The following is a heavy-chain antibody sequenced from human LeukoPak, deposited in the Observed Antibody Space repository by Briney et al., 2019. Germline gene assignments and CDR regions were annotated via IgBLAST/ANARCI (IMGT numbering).Heavy chain of an antibody. J-gene: IGHJ3*02. Sequence: SETLSLTCTVSGGSISSYYWSWIRQPPGKGLEWIGYIYYSGSTNYSPSLKSRVTISVDTSKNQFSLKLSSVTAADTAVYYCARVGYSSSSSAFDIWGQGTMVTVSS. CDR1: GGSISSYY. CDR2: IYYSGST. CDR3: ARVGYSSSSSAFDI. V-gene: IGHV4-59*01. D-gene: IGHD6-6*01.